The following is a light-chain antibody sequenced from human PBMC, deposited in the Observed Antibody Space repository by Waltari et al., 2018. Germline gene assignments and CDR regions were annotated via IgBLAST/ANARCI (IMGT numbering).Light chain of an antibody. CDR3: HQSSSSPYT. V-gene: IGKV6-21*01. J-gene: IGKJ2*01. CDR2: YAS. Sequence: DIVLTQSPDFQSMTPKEKVTITCRASQSTGSNLHWYQQKPDQSPRLLIRYASQSFSGVPSRFSGSGSGTDFTLTINSLEAEDAATYYWHQSSSSPYTFGQGTKLETK. CDR1: QSTGSN.